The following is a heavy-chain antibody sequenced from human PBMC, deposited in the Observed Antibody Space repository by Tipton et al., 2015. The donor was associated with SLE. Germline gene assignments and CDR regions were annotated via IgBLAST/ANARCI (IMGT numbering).Heavy chain of an antibody. J-gene: IGHJ3*02. CDR2: INHSGST. CDR3: ARGRDPWDAFDI. V-gene: IGHV4-34*01. Sequence: TLSLTCAVYGGSFSGYYWGWIRQPPGKGLEWIGEINHSGSTNYNPSLKSRVTISVDTSKNQFSLKLSSVTAADTAVYYCARGRDPWDAFDIWGQWTMVTVSS. D-gene: IGHD2-21*02. CDR1: GGSFSGYY.